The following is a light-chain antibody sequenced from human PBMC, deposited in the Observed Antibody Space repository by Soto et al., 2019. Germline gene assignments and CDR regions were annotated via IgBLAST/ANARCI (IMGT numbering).Light chain of an antibody. CDR1: RGIGNS. CDR3: QQFTTYPLI. Sequence: AIQLTQSPSSLSATVGDTVTITCRASRGIGNSVAWYQQKPGSPPRLLISDVSTLETGVPSRFSGSESGTSCTLTISSLQPEDFGTYYCQQFTTYPLIFGGGTKLEI. J-gene: IGKJ4*01. V-gene: IGKV1-13*02. CDR2: DVS.